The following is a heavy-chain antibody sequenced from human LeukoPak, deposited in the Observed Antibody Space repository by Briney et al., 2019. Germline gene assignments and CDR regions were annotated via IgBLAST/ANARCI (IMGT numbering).Heavy chain of an antibody. CDR3: ARGGLNFDAFDI. V-gene: IGHV3-21*01. CDR2: IGSRSTYT. J-gene: IGHJ3*02. D-gene: IGHD1-7*01. CDR1: GFTFSSYS. Sequence: KPGGSLRLSCAASGFTFSSYSMNWVRQAPGKGLEWVSSIGSRSTYTYSADSVKGRFTISRDNAKNSLYLQTNSLRAGDTAVYYCARGGLNFDAFDIWGQGTMVTVSS.